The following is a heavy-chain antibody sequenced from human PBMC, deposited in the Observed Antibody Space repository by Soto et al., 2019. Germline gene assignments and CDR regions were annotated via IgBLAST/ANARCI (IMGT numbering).Heavy chain of an antibody. D-gene: IGHD3-22*01. CDR3: AVYYYDSSGYYTPYNWFDP. CDR1: GGTFSSYT. Sequence: ASVKVSCKASGGTFSSYTISWVRQAPGQGLEWMGRIIPILGIANYAQKFQGRVTITADKSTSTAYMELSSLRSEDTAVYYCAVYYYDSSGYYTPYNWFDPWGQGTLVTVSS. CDR2: IIPILGIA. V-gene: IGHV1-69*02. J-gene: IGHJ5*02.